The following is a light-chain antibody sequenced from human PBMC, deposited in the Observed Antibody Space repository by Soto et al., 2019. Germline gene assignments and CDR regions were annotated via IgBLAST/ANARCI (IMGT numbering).Light chain of an antibody. CDR1: SSDVGSYNF. CDR2: EGT. V-gene: IGLV2-23*01. CDR3: FSYAGSTYV. Sequence: QSLPTQPASVSESPGQSITISCTGTSSDVGSYNFVSWYQQYPGKFPKLMIYEGTKLPSGVSNRFSCSKSGNTASLTISGLQAEDEADYYCFSYAGSTYVFGTGSKVTVL. J-gene: IGLJ1*01.